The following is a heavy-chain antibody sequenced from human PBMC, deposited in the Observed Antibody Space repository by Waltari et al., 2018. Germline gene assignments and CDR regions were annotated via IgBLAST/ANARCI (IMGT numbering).Heavy chain of an antibody. D-gene: IGHD6-13*01. CDR3: ARPTGYSSSWFQNFDY. V-gene: IGHV1-2*02. Sequence: QVQLVQSGAEVKKPGASVKVSCKASGYPFTGSYMHWVRQAPGQRLEWRGWINPNSGGTNYAQKFQGRVTMTRDTSISTAYMELSRLRSDDTAVYYCARPTGYSSSWFQNFDYWGQGTLVTVSS. J-gene: IGHJ4*02. CDR1: GYPFTGSY. CDR2: INPNSGGT.